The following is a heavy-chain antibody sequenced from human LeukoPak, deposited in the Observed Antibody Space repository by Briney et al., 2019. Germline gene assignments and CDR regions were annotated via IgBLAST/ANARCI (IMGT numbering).Heavy chain of an antibody. CDR3: AKLCSGGSCYWNY. V-gene: IGHV3-23*01. CDR2: ISASGRTT. D-gene: IGHD2-15*01. CDR1: GFTFSSYA. J-gene: IGHJ4*02. Sequence: GGSLRLSCAAAGFTFSSYAMSWVRQAPGKGLEWVSHISASGRTTDYADSVKGRFTISRDNPKNTVYLQMNSLRAEDTAVYYCAKLCSGGSCYWNYWGQGTLVTVSS.